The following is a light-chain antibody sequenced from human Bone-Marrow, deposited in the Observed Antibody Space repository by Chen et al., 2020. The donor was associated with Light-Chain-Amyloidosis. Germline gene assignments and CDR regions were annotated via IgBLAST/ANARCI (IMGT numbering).Light chain of an antibody. J-gene: IGKJ2*01. CDR3: QQSSSTFYT. CDR2: TAS. Sequence: DIQMTQSPSSLSASVGDRVTITLRGNPTIRNYLHWYQQKPGKAPKLLIYTASRLRGGVPSRFSGSGSGTDFTLTINSLQPEDFATYYCQQSSSTFYTFGQGTKLE. CDR1: PTIRNY. V-gene: IGKV1-39*01.